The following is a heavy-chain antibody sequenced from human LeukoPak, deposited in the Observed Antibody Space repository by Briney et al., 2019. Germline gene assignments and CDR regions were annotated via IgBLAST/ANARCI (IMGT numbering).Heavy chain of an antibody. CDR2: ISYDGSDK. Sequence: GRSLRLSCAASGFTFSSYGMHWVRQAPGKGLEWVAVISYDGSDKSYADSVKGRFTISRDNSKNTLFLQMSSLRAEDTAVYYCAKDTSSWCNWFDPWGQGTLVTVSS. J-gene: IGHJ5*02. CDR3: AKDTSSWCNWFDP. D-gene: IGHD6-13*01. V-gene: IGHV3-30*18. CDR1: GFTFSSYG.